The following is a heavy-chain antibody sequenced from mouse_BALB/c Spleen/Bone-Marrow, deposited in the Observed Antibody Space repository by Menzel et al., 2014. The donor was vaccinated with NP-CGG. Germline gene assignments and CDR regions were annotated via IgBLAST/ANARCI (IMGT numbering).Heavy chain of an antibody. CDR3: ARTTMITTGGYYAMDY. Sequence: QVQLKQSGAELARPGASVKLSCKASGYTLTSYWMQWVKQRPGQGLEWIGAIYPGDGDTRYTQKFKGKATLTADKSSSTAYMQLSSLASEDSAVYYCARTTMITTGGYYAMDYWGQGTSVTVSS. D-gene: IGHD2-4*01. CDR1: GYTLTSYW. CDR2: IYPGDGDT. J-gene: IGHJ4*01. V-gene: IGHV1-87*01.